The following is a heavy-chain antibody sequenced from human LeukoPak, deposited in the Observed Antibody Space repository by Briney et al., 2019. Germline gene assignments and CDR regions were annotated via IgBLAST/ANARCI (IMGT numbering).Heavy chain of an antibody. V-gene: IGHV4-59*01. CDR1: GGAISSYY. Sequence: PSETLSLTCTVSGGAISSYYWSWMRQPPGKGLEWIGYIYYSGSTNYNLSLKSRVTISVDTSKNQVYLRQSSVSAADTDVYNCVSFLHSGCDYWGQGTLVTVSS. D-gene: IGHD3-10*01. J-gene: IGHJ4*02. CDR2: IYYSGST. CDR3: VSFLHSGCDY.